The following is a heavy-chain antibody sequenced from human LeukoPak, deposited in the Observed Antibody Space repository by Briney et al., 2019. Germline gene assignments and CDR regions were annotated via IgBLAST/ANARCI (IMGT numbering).Heavy chain of an antibody. CDR3: ARGSRQWLVYSNWFDP. CDR1: AYSISSGYF. V-gene: IGHV4-38-2*02. CDR2: IYHRGST. J-gene: IGHJ5*02. Sequence: SETLSLTCTVSAYSISSGYFWGWFRQPPGKGLEWIGSIYHRGSTNYNPSLKSRVTISVDTSKNQFSLKLSSVTAADTAVYYCARGSRQWLVYSNWFDPWGQGTLVTVSS. D-gene: IGHD6-19*01.